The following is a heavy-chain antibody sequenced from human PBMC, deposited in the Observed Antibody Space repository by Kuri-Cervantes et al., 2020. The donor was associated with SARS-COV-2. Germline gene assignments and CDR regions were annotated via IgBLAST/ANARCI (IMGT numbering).Heavy chain of an antibody. CDR2: INHSGNT. D-gene: IGHD1-1*01. J-gene: IGHJ2*01. Sequence: SETLSLTCAVYGGSFSDYYWSWVRQPPGKGLEWIGEINHSGNTNYDPSLKSRVTISIDTSKNQFSLKLSSVTAADTAVYYCARQEGVQLERLNWYFDLWGRGTLVTSPQ. CDR1: GGSFSDYY. V-gene: IGHV4-34*01. CDR3: ARQEGVQLERLNWYFDL.